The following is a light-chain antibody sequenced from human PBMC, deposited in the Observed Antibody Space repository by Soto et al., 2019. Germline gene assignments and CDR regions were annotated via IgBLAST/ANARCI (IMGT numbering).Light chain of an antibody. J-gene: IGLJ2*01. CDR1: SSDVGGYKY. Sequence: QSALTQPASVSGSPGQSITISCTGTSSDVGGYKYVSWYQQHPDKAPKLIIFEVSNRPSGISSRFSGSKSGNTASLTISGLQAEDEEDYYCASYTGSSTSVIFGRGTKLTVL. CDR3: ASYTGSSTSVI. V-gene: IGLV2-14*01. CDR2: EVS.